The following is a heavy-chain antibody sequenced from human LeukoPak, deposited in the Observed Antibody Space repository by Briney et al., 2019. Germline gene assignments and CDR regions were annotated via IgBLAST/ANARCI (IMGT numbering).Heavy chain of an antibody. CDR2: IYTSGST. V-gene: IGHV4-4*07. Sequence: PSETLSLTCIVSGGSISSYYWSWIRQPAGKGLEWIGRIYTSGSTNYNPSLKSRVTISVDKSKNQFSLKLSSVTAADTAVYYCARYFPGYGSAWPSWFDYWGQGTLVTVSS. J-gene: IGHJ4*02. D-gene: IGHD6-19*01. CDR3: ARYFPGYGSAWPSWFDY. CDR1: GGSISSYY.